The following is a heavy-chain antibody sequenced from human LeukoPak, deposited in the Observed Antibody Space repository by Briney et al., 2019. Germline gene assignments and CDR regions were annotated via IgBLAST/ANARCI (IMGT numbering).Heavy chain of an antibody. Sequence: SGGSLRLSCTASGFTFGDYAMSWVRQAPGKGLEWVGFIRSKAYGGTTEYAASVKGRFTISRDDSKSIAYLQMNSLKTEDTAVYYCTRTRVPAAILDYWGQGTLVTVSS. V-gene: IGHV3-49*04. CDR1: GFTFGDYA. CDR2: IRSKAYGGTT. D-gene: IGHD2-2*01. J-gene: IGHJ4*02. CDR3: TRTRVPAAILDY.